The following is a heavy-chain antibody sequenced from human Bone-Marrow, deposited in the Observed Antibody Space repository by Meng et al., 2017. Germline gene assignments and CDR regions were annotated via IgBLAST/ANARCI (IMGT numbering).Heavy chain of an antibody. Sequence: VQLQQWGAGLLKPSETLSLTCAVYGGSFSGYYWSWIRQPPGKGLEWIGEINHSGSTNYNPSLKSQVTISVDTSKNQFSLKLSSVTAADTAVYYCARGLRAARPLLFGYWGQGTLVTVSS. V-gene: IGHV4-34*01. CDR3: ARGLRAARPLLFGY. CDR2: INHSGST. J-gene: IGHJ4*02. CDR1: GGSFSGYY. D-gene: IGHD6-6*01.